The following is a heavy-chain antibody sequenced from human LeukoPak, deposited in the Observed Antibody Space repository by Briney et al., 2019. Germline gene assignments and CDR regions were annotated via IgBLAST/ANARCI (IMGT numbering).Heavy chain of an antibody. CDR3: ARDWMTTSYGMDV. V-gene: IGHV3-21*01. CDR1: GLTFSSYS. J-gene: IGHJ6*02. Sequence: GGSLRLSCAASGLTFSSYSMNWVRQAPGEGLEWVSSISSSSSYIYYADSVKGRFTISRDNAKNSLYLQMNSLRAEDTAVYYCARDWMTTSYGMDVWGQGTTVTVSS. CDR2: ISSSSSYI. D-gene: IGHD4-17*01.